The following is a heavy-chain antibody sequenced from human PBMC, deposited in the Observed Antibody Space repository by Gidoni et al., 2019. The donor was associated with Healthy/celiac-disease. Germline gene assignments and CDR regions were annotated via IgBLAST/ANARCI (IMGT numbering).Heavy chain of an antibody. D-gene: IGHD4-17*01. CDR1: GFTFSRYA. J-gene: IGHJ5*02. CDR2: ISGSGGST. V-gene: IGHV3-23*01. CDR3: AKPQSDYGDYDNWFDP. Sequence: EVQLLESGGGLVQPGGSLRLSCAAPGFTFSRYAMSWVRQAPGKGLEWVSAISGSGGSTYYADSVKGRFTISRDNSKNTLYLQMNSLRAEDTAVYYCAKPQSDYGDYDNWFDPWGQGTLVTVSS.